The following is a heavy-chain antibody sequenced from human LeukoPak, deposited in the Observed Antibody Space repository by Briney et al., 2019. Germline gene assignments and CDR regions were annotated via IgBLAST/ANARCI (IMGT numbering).Heavy chain of an antibody. CDR3: ARVPWFGEFPFDY. D-gene: IGHD3-10*01. J-gene: IGHJ4*02. V-gene: IGHV4-59*01. CDR1: GGSISSYY. Sequence: SETLSLTCTVSGGSISSYYWSWIRQPPGKGLEWIGYIYYSGSTNYNPSLKSRVTISVDTSKNQFSLKLSSVTAADTAAYYCARVPWFGEFPFDYWGQGTLVTVSS. CDR2: IYYSGST.